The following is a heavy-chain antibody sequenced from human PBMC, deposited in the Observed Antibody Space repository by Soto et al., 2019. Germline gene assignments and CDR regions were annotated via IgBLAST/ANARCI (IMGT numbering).Heavy chain of an antibody. D-gene: IGHD3-9*01. CDR3: ARMPPYDILTGGYYYYMDV. V-gene: IGHV1-18*01. J-gene: IGHJ6*03. Sequence: ASVKVSCKASGYTFTSYGISWVRQAPGQGLEWMGWISAYNGNTNYAQKLQGRVTMTTDTSTSTAYMELRSLRSDDTAVYYCARMPPYDILTGGYYYYMDVWGKGTTVTVSS. CDR2: ISAYNGNT. CDR1: GYTFTSYG.